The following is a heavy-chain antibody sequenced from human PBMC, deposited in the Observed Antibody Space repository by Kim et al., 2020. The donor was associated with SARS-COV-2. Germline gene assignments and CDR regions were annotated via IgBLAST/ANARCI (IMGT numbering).Heavy chain of an antibody. CDR1: GGPFTDHY. CDR2: INHSENT. CDR3: ARGYKTDWYGGTH. D-gene: IGHD3-9*01. J-gene: IGHJ4*02. Sequence: SETLSLTCAVYGGPFTDHYWSWIRQPPGKGLEWIGKINHSENTAYNPSLKSRVAISVDTSKKQISLKLNSVTAADTAVYYCARGYKTDWYGGTHWGQGTL. V-gene: IGHV4-34*01.